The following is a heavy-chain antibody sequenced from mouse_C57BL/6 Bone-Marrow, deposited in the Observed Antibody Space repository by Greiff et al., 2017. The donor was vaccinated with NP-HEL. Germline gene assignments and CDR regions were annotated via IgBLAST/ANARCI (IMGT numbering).Heavy chain of an antibody. CDR1: GFTFSDFY. D-gene: IGHD1-1*01. Sequence: EVQLVESGGGLVQSGRSLRLSCATSGFTFSDFYMEWVRQAPGKGLEWIAASRNKANDYTTEYSASVKGRFIVSRDTSQSILYLQMNALRAEDTAIYYCARDAPYYYGSRPYWYFDVWGTGTTVTVSS. CDR3: ARDAPYYYGSRPYWYFDV. J-gene: IGHJ1*03. V-gene: IGHV7-1*01. CDR2: SRNKANDYTT.